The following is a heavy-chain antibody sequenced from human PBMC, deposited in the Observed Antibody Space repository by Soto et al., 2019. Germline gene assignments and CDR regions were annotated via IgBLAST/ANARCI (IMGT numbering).Heavy chain of an antibody. D-gene: IGHD2-2*01. CDR3: AKLGSSSWSPNYYFDY. J-gene: IGHJ4*02. V-gene: IGHV3-23*01. CDR1: GFTFNNYA. CDR2: ITDSGSDT. Sequence: GGSLRLSCAASGFTFNNYAMGWVRQAPGKGLEWVSAITDSGSDTYYVDSVKGRFTISRDNSKNTLYLQMSSLRAEDTAVYYCAKLGSSSWSPNYYFDYWGQGTLVTVSS.